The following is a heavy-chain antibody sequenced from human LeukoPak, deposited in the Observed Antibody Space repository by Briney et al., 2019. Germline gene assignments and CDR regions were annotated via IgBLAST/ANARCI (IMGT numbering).Heavy chain of an antibody. V-gene: IGHV1-46*01. D-gene: IGHD1-26*01. J-gene: IGHJ4*02. Sequence: ASVKISCRASGYSFTTYYMHWVRQAPGQGLEWVGAINPNSGTATYAQKLQVRVTMTRDTSTNTVYIQLNSLTSEDTAVYYCARDLLAPDYWGQGTLVTVSS. CDR1: GYSFTTYY. CDR2: INPNSGTA. CDR3: ARDLLAPDY.